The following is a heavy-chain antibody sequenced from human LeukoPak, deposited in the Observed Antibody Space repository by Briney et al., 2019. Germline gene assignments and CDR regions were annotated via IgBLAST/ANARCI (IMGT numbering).Heavy chain of an antibody. CDR3: ARGGVWGSYRSNWFDP. CDR2: IYYSGST. J-gene: IGHJ5*02. D-gene: IGHD3-16*02. CDR1: GGSISSYY. V-gene: IGHV4-59*01. Sequence: SETLSLTCTVSGGSISSYYWSWIRQPPGKGLEWIGYIYYSGSTNYNPSLKSRVTISVDTSKNQFSLKLSSVTAADTAVYYCARGGVWGSYRSNWFDPWGQGTLVTVSS.